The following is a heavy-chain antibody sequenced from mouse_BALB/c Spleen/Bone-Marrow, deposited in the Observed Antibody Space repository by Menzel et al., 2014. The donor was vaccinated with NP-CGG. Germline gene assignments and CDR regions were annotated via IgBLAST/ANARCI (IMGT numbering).Heavy chain of an antibody. Sequence: QVQLQQSGAELVRPGTSVKVSCKASGYAFTNYLIEWVKQRPGRGLEWIGVINPGSGGTNYNEKFKGKATLTADKSSSTAYMQLSSLTSDDSAVXXXARGXTTGYFDYWGQGTTLTVSS. CDR3: ARGXTTGYFDY. D-gene: IGHD1-1*01. V-gene: IGHV1-54*01. CDR1: GYAFTNYL. CDR2: INPGSGGT. J-gene: IGHJ2*01.